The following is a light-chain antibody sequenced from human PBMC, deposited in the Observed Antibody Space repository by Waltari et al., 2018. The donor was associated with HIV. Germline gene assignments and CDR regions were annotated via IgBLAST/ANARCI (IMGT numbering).Light chain of an antibody. CDR2: DAS. V-gene: IGKV1-33*01. CDR3: QQYDNFPIT. J-gene: IGKJ5*01. Sequence: DIEMTQSPSSLSASVGDRVTITCQASQDIRKFLSWFQQKPGRAPKVLIYDASNLESGVPSRFSGSGSGTDITFTISGLQPEDIATYYCQQYDNFPITFGQGTRLEIK. CDR1: QDIRKF.